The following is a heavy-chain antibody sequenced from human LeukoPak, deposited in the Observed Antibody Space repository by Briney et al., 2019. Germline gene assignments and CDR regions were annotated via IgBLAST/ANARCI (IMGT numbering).Heavy chain of an antibody. CDR3: ARVRDGDYGYIGFDP. Sequence: SQTLSLTCTVSGGSISSGGYYWSWIRQHSGKGLEWIGYIYYSGRTYYNPSLKSRVTISVDTSKNQFSLKLSSVTAADTAVYYCARVRDGDYGYIGFDPWGQGTLVTVSS. CDR1: GGSISSGGYY. V-gene: IGHV4-31*03. D-gene: IGHD4-17*01. J-gene: IGHJ5*02. CDR2: IYYSGRT.